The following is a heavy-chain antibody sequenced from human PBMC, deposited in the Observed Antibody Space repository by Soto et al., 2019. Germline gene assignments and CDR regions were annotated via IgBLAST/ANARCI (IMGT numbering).Heavy chain of an antibody. J-gene: IGHJ4*02. D-gene: IGHD3-10*01. CDR3: ARGSTKSFDY. Sequence: GAVKVSCKASQYSLTNYYVNWVRQGPGQGREWMGWISLTSGGTNYAQMFHGTGTTTRDTSTTTAYMELTSLSSDDVAVEYCARGSTKSFDYWGQGTRVTVSS. CDR1: QYSLTNYY. CDR2: ISLTSGGT. V-gene: IGHV1-2*02.